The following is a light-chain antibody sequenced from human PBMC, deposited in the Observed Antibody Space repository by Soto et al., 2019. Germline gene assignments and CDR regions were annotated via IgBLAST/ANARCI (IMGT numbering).Light chain of an antibody. Sequence: EIVMTQSPAALSVSPGERATLSCRASQSVSSNLAWYQQKPGQAPRLLIYGASTRATGIPGRFSGSGSGTEFTLTISSLQSEDSAVYYCQQYNNWPQTFGQGTKVDIK. J-gene: IGKJ1*01. CDR1: QSVSSN. CDR2: GAS. V-gene: IGKV3-15*01. CDR3: QQYNNWPQT.